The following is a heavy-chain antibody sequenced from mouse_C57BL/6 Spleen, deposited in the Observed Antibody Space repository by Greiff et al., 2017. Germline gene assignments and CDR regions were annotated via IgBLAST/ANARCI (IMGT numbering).Heavy chain of an antibody. CDR2: ISGGGGNT. CDR1: GFTFSSYT. Sequence: EVKLVESGGGLVKPGGSLKLSCAASGFTFSSYTMSWVRQTPEKRLEWVATISGGGGNTYYPDSVKGRFTISRDNAKNTLYLQMSSLRSEDTALYYCARHPHYSNLFAYWGQGTLVTVSA. CDR3: ARHPHYSNLFAY. D-gene: IGHD2-5*01. J-gene: IGHJ3*01. V-gene: IGHV5-9*01.